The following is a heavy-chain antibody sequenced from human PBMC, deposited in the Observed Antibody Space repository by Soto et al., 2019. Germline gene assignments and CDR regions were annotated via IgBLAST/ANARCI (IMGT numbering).Heavy chain of an antibody. CDR1: GFTFSFYS. V-gene: IGHV3-48*01. Sequence: PGGSLRLSCAASGFTFSFYSMNWVRQAPGKGLEWVSYISSTSSTIYYADSAKGRFTISRDNAKTSLYLQMNSLRAEYTAVYYCARVPIAADEHFDYWGQGTLVTVSS. CDR3: ARVPIAADEHFDY. J-gene: IGHJ4*02. D-gene: IGHD6-13*01. CDR2: ISSTSSTI.